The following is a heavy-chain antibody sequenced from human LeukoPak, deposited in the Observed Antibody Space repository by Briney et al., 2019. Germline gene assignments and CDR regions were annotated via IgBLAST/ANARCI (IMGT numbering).Heavy chain of an antibody. CDR2: ITSGGTT. D-gene: IGHD3-10*01. V-gene: IGHV3-66*01. CDR3: ARDVAYYASGKRNY. CDR1: GFTVSSNH. J-gene: IGHJ4*02. Sequence: GGSLRLSCAASGFTVSSNHMSWVRQAPGKGLEWVSVITSGGTTYYAASVKGRFTVYRDNSKNTLSLKMNSLRAGDTAVYCCARDVAYYASGKRNYWGQGTLVTVSS.